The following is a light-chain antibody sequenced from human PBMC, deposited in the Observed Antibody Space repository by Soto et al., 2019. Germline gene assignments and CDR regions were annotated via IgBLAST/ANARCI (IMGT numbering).Light chain of an antibody. CDR2: RNI. V-gene: IGLV1-47*01. CDR1: SSNIGVNY. J-gene: IGLJ3*02. Sequence: QSVLTQAPSASGNPGQRATISCSGSSSNIGVNYVYWYQQLPGTAPKLLIYRNIQRPSGVPVRFSGSKSGTSAYLAISGLRSEDEADYYGAAWAAILSGVVFVGGTKL. CDR3: AAWAAILSGVV.